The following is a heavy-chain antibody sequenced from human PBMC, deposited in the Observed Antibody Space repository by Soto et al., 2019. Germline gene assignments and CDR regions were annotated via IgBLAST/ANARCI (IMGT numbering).Heavy chain of an antibody. CDR2: IYHSGST. Sequence: SETLSLTCAVSGGSISSGVYSWIWIRQPPGKGLEWIGYIYHSGSTYYNPSLKSRVTISVDRSKNQFSLKLTSVTAADTAVYYCASRLTVVGGMDVWGQGTTVTVSS. CDR1: GGSISSGVYS. D-gene: IGHD2-15*01. V-gene: IGHV4-30-2*01. CDR3: ASRLTVVGGMDV. J-gene: IGHJ6*02.